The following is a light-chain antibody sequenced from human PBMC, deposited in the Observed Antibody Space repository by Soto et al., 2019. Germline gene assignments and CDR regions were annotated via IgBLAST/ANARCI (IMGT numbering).Light chain of an antibody. CDR3: QQSTVRCT. V-gene: IGKV1-39*01. CDR1: QSISSY. J-gene: IGKJ2*02. Sequence: DIPMTQSPSSLSASVGDRVTITCRASQSISSYLNWYQQKPGKAPKLLIYAASSLQSGVPSRFSGSGSGTDFTLTISSLQPEDFATYYCQQSTVRCTFGQGTKLEIK. CDR2: AAS.